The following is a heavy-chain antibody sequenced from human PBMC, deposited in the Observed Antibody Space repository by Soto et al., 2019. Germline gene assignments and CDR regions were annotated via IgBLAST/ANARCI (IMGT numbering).Heavy chain of an antibody. Sequence: ELQLLESGGGLVQPGGSLRLSCAASGVTFHIYVMNWVRQAPGKGLEWVAGISDSRGDTYYAGSVTGRFTISRDNSKNTRYLQINSLRGEDTAVYFCASTRIPAALGAPYSRGFDVWGQGTKVTVSS. CDR3: ASTRIPAALGAPYSRGFDV. CDR2: ISDSRGDT. CDR1: GVTFHIYV. V-gene: IGHV3-23*01. D-gene: IGHD2-2*01. J-gene: IGHJ3*01.